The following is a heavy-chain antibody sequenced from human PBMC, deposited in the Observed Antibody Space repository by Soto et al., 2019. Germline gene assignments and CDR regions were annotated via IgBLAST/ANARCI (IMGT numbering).Heavy chain of an antibody. CDR3: ARGLPTKFRYYFDY. J-gene: IGHJ4*02. CDR2: INHSGST. CDR1: GGSFSGYY. V-gene: IGHV4-34*01. Sequence: QVQLQQWGAGLLKPSETLSLTCAVYGGSFSGYYWSWIRQPPGKGLEWIGEINHSGSTNYNPSLKSRVTISVDTSKNQFSLKLSSVTAADTAVYYCARGLPTKFRYYFDYWGQGTLVTVSS.